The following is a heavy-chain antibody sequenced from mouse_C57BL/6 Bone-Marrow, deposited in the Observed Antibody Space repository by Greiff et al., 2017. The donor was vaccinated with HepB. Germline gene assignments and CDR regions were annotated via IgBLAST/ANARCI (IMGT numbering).Heavy chain of an antibody. CDR3: ARLGYL. J-gene: IGHJ4*01. Sequence: QVQLQQPGAELVKPGASVKLSCKASGYTFTSYWMHWVKQRPGQGLEWIGMIHPNSGSTNYNQKFKGKATLTVDQSSSTAYMQLNSLTSEDSAVYYCARLGYLWGQGTSVTVSS. D-gene: IGHD2-2*01. CDR1: GYTFTSYW. CDR2: IHPNSGST. V-gene: IGHV1-64*01.